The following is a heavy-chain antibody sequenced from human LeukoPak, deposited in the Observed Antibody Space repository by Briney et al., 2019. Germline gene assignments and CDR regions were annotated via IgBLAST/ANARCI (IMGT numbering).Heavy chain of an antibody. CDR2: IKQDGSEK. D-gene: IGHD2-15*01. CDR1: GFTFSNYW. J-gene: IGHJ4*02. CDR3: AREDQPRGTFDY. V-gene: IGHV3-7*05. Sequence: GGSLRLSCAASGFTFSNYWMSWVRQAPGKGLEWVANIKQDGSEKYYVDSVKGRFTIPRDNAKNSLYLQMNSLRAEDTALYYCAREDQPRGTFDYWGQGILVTVSS.